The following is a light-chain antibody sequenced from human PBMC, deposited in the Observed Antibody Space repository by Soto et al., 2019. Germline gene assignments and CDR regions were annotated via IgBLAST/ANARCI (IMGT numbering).Light chain of an antibody. Sequence: DIQMTQTPSTLPSFFGDRVTITCLASQTISSWLAWYQQKPGKAPKLLIYKASTLKSGVPSRFSGSGSGTEFTLTISSLQPDDFATYYCQHYNSYSEAFGQGTKVDI. CDR3: QHYNSYSEA. CDR2: KAS. J-gene: IGKJ1*01. V-gene: IGKV1-5*03. CDR1: QTISSW.